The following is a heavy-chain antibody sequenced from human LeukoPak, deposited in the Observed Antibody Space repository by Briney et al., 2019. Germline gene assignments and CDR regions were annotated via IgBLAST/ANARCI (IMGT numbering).Heavy chain of an antibody. CDR1: GYTFTSYD. V-gene: IGHV1-8*01. Sequence: GASVKVSCKASGYTFTSYDINWVRQATGQGLEWMGWMNPNSGNTGYAQKFQGRVTMTRDTSISTAYMELSRLRSDDTAVYYCARDWASSGWTDYWGQGTLVTVSS. J-gene: IGHJ4*02. D-gene: IGHD6-19*01. CDR3: ARDWASSGWTDY. CDR2: MNPNSGNT.